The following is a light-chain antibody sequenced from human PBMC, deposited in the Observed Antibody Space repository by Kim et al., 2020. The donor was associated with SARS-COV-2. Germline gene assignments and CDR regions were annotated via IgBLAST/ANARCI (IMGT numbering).Light chain of an antibody. V-gene: IGKV4-1*01. CDR2: WAS. Sequence: RATINCKSSQSVLYSSNNKSYLAWYQQKPGQPPKLLIYWASTRESGVPDRFSGSGSGTDFTLTISSLQAEDVAVYYCQQYYSTPPFGQGTRLEIK. CDR3: QQYYSTPP. CDR1: QSVLYSSNNKSY. J-gene: IGKJ5*01.